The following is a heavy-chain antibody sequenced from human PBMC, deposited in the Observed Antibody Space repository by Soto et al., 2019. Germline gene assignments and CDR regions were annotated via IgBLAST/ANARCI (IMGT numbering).Heavy chain of an antibody. CDR1: GGSISSYY. J-gene: IGHJ3*02. CDR2: SYYSGST. CDR3: ASSAGSGSSYKGAFDI. Sequence: PSETLSLTCTVSGGSISSYYWSWIRQPPGKGLEWIGYSYYSGSTNYNPSLKSRVTISVDTSKNQFSLKLSSVTAADTAVYYCASSAGSGSSYKGAFDIWGQGTMVTVSS. V-gene: IGHV4-59*01. D-gene: IGHD1-26*01.